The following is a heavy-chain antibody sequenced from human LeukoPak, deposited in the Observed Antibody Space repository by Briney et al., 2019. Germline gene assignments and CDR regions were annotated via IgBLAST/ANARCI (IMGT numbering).Heavy chain of an antibody. J-gene: IGHJ4*01. D-gene: IGHD2-15*01. Sequence: GGSLRLSCAASGFTFSTYWMSWVRQAPGKGLEWVSAISNNGGYTYYADSVQGRFTISRDNSKSTLCLQMNSLRAGDTAVYYCAKQLGYCSDGSCYSPYWGQGTLVTVSS. V-gene: IGHV3-23*01. CDR2: ISNNGGYT. CDR1: GFTFSTYW. CDR3: AKQLGYCSDGSCYSPY.